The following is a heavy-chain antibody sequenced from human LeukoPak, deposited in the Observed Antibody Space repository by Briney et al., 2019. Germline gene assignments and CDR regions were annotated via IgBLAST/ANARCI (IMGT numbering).Heavy chain of an antibody. CDR3: ASRVYGLGSFNY. Sequence: SETLSLTCTVSGDSISSTSYYWDWIRQPPGKGLEWIGSIYNSGTTYYNPSLMSRVTISVDTSKNQFSLKVSSVTAADTAVYYCASRVYGLGSFNYWGQGTLVTVSS. CDR2: IYNSGTT. CDR1: GDSISSTSYY. D-gene: IGHD3-10*01. V-gene: IGHV4-39*01. J-gene: IGHJ4*01.